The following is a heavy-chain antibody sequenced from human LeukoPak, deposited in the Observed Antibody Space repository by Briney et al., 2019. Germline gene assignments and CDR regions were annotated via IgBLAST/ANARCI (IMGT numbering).Heavy chain of an antibody. CDR3: ARDPDTAVDY. CDR1: GFTFSSYA. CDR2: ISYDGSNK. V-gene: IGHV3-30*04. Sequence: GGSLRLSCAASGFTFSSYAMHWVRQAPDKGLEWVAVISYDGSNKYYADSVKGRFTISRDNSKNTLYLQMNSLRAEDTAVYYCARDPDTAVDYWGQGTLVTVSS. J-gene: IGHJ4*02. D-gene: IGHD5-18*01.